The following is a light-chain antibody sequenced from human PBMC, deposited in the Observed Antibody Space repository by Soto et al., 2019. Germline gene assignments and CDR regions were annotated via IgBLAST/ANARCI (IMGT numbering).Light chain of an antibody. J-gene: IGKJ5*01. V-gene: IGKV3-20*01. CDR2: GAS. CDR3: QQYGGSPIT. CDR1: QSVSSNY. Sequence: EIVLTQSPGTLSLSPAERATLSCRASQSVSSNYLAWYQQKPGQAPRLLIYGASSRATGIPDRFSGSGSGTDFTLTISRLEAEDFVVYYCQQYGGSPITFGQGTRLEIK.